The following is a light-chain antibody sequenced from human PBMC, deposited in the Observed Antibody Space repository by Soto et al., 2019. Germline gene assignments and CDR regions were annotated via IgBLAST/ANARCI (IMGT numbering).Light chain of an antibody. CDR3: SSFASSNTWV. CDR2: EVT. V-gene: IGLV2-8*01. J-gene: IGLJ3*02. CDR1: SSDVGAYNY. Sequence: QSALTQPPSASGSPGQSVTISCTGTSSDVGAYNYVSWYQQHAGKAPKLVIYEVTKRRSGVPDRFSGYKSANTAALTVSGHQAEDEADYYCSSFASSNTWVFGGGTKLTVL.